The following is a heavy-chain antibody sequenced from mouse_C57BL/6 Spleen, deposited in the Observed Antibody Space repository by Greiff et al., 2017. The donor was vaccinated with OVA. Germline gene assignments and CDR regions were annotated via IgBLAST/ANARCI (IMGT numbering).Heavy chain of an antibody. CDR3: ARSLYGNYLAWFAY. Sequence: VQLQQSGAELVRPGASVKLSCKASFYTFTDYYINWVKQRPGQGLEWIARIYPGSGNTYYNEKFKGKATLTAEKSSSTAYMQLSSLTSEDSAVYFCARSLYGNYLAWFAYWGQGTLVTVSA. J-gene: IGHJ3*01. CDR2: IYPGSGNT. V-gene: IGHV1-76*01. CDR1: FYTFTDYY. D-gene: IGHD2-1*01.